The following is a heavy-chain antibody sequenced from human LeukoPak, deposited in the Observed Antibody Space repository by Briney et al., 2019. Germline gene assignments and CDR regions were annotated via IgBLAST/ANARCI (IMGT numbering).Heavy chain of an antibody. D-gene: IGHD3-10*01. CDR1: GFTFNNYA. CDR3: GKRELWHGSGEDA. CDR2: ISGSGDRT. V-gene: IGHV3-23*01. Sequence: GGSLRLSCAASGFTFNNYAMSWFRQTPGKGLEWVSAISGSGDRTYYAESVKGRFSISRDNSKKTLYLQMHSLRAEDTAVYYCGKRELWHGSGEDAWGQGTTVTVSS. J-gene: IGHJ6*02.